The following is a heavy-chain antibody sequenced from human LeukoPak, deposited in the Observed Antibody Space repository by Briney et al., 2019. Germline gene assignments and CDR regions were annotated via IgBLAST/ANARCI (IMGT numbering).Heavy chain of an antibody. CDR3: ARDSGNDWFDP. Sequence: QSGGSLRPSCAASAFTFSTYETNWVRQAPGKGRGWVSYISSSGSTINYADSVKGRFTISRDNAKNSLYLQMNSLRAEDTAVYYCARDSGNDWFDPWGQGTLVTVSS. CDR1: AFTFSTYE. V-gene: IGHV3-48*03. D-gene: IGHD1-1*01. CDR2: ISSSGSTI. J-gene: IGHJ5*02.